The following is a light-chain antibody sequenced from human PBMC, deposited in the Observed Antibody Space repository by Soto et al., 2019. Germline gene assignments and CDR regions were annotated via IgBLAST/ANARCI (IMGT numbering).Light chain of an antibody. CDR3: LQDYTYPRT. CDR1: QSIRST. Sequence: ETVMTQSPATLSVSPGERATLSCRASQSIRSTLAWFQQKPGQAPRLLIYDASKRATGIPARFSGSGSGTDFTLTITSLQPEDFAIYYCLQDYTYPRTFGGGTKVEIK. J-gene: IGKJ4*01. V-gene: IGKV3-15*01. CDR2: DAS.